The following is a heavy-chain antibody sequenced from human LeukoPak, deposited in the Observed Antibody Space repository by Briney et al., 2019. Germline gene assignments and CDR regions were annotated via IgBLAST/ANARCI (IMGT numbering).Heavy chain of an antibody. CDR2: IIPIFGTA. Sequence: ASVKVSCKASGYTFTSYYMHWVRQAPGQGLEWMGGIIPIFGTANYAQKFQGRVTITADESTSTAYMELSSLRSEDTAVYYCARVRIQLWTQHHFDYWGQGTLVTVSS. CDR3: ARVRIQLWTQHHFDY. J-gene: IGHJ4*02. CDR1: GYTFTSYY. V-gene: IGHV1-69*13. D-gene: IGHD5-18*01.